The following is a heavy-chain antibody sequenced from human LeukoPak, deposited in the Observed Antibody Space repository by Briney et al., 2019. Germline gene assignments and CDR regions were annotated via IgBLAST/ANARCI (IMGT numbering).Heavy chain of an antibody. Sequence: GGSLRLSCAASGFTFSDYYMIWIRQAPGKGLEWISYISSSGSSIYYPDSVKGRFTISRDNTKNSLYLQMNSLRAEDTAVFYCARAIESQAFDYWGQGTLVTVSS. CDR2: ISSSGSSI. CDR3: ARAIESQAFDY. V-gene: IGHV3-11*04. D-gene: IGHD5-24*01. CDR1: GFTFSDYY. J-gene: IGHJ4*02.